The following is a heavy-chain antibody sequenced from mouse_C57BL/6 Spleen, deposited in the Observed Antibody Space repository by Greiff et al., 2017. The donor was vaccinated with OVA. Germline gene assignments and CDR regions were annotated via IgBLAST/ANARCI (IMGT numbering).Heavy chain of an antibody. CDR1: GYTFTSYW. J-gene: IGHJ3*01. CDR3: ARSDWAWFAY. Sequence: VQLQQSGAELVRPGSSVKLSCKASGYTFTSYWMDWVKQRPGQGLEWIGNIYPSDSETHYNQKFKDKATLTVDKSSSTAYMQLSSLTSEDSAVYYCARSDWAWFAYWGQGTLVTVSA. V-gene: IGHV1-61*01. CDR2: IYPSDSET.